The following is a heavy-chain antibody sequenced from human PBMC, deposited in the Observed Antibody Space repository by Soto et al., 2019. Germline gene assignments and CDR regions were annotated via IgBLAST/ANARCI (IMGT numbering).Heavy chain of an antibody. Sequence: EVQLLESGGDLVQPGGPLRLSCAASGFTFSTYAMRWVRQAPGKGLEWVSSITGSGDRTYYADSVKGRFTISRDNSQSTLHLQMNSLRAEDTAVYYCARMYSSSCDYWGQGTLVTVSS. J-gene: IGHJ4*02. CDR1: GFTFSTYA. CDR2: ITGSGDRT. V-gene: IGHV3-23*01. D-gene: IGHD6-13*01. CDR3: ARMYSSSCDY.